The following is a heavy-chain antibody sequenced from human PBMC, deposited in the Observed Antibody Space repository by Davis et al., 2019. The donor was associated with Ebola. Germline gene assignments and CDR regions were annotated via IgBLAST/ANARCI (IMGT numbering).Heavy chain of an antibody. CDR1: DASISGHY. V-gene: IGHV4-59*11. D-gene: IGHD2-21*01. CDR2: ISGSGRN. J-gene: IGHJ4*02. CDR3: SEFGEGAY. Sequence: SETLSLTCTVSDASISGHYWNWFRQPPGKGLEWIGFISGSGRNSYNPSLKSPVNISADTSKKQFSLNLSSVTAADTAVYFCSEFGEGAYWGQGTLVTVSS.